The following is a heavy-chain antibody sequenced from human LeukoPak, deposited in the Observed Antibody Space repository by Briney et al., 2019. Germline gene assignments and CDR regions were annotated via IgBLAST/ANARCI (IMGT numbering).Heavy chain of an antibody. Sequence: ASVKVSCKASGYTFTSYDINWVRQAPGQGLEWMGWMNRNSGNTVYAQKLQGRVTMTRNTSISTAYMELSSLRSEDTAVYYCARDGYSGSYFAFDIWGHGTMVTVSS. D-gene: IGHD1-26*01. CDR1: GYTFTSYD. CDR3: ARDGYSGSYFAFDI. CDR2: MNRNSGNT. V-gene: IGHV1-8*01. J-gene: IGHJ3*02.